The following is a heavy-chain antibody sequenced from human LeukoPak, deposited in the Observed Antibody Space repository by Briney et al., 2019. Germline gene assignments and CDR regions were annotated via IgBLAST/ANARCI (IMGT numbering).Heavy chain of an antibody. CDR1: GFTFSSYA. Sequence: GGSLRLSCAASGFTFSSYAIHWVRQAPGKGLEWVAVISYDGSNKYYADSVKGRFTISRDNSKNTLYLQMNSLRAEDTAVYYCARGNQLLSAWGQGTLVTVSS. D-gene: IGHD2-2*01. V-gene: IGHV3-30*04. CDR3: ARGNQLLSA. CDR2: ISYDGSNK. J-gene: IGHJ4*02.